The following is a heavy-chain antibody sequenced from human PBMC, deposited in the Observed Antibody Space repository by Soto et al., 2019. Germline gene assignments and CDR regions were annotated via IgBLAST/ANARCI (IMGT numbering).Heavy chain of an antibody. J-gene: IGHJ6*02. V-gene: IGHV3-33*01. CDR3: ARDGYYDFWSGYFPALSNYYYYGMDV. Sequence: GGSMRLSCAASGFTFSSYGMHWVRQAPGKGLGWVAVIWYDGSNKYYADSVKGRFTISRDNSKNTLYLQMNSLRAEDTAVYYCARDGYYDFWSGYFPALSNYYYYGMDVWGQGTTVTVSS. CDR1: GFTFSSYG. D-gene: IGHD3-3*01. CDR2: IWYDGSNK.